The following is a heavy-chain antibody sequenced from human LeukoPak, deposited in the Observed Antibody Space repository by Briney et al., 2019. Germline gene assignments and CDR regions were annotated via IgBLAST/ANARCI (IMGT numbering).Heavy chain of an antibody. D-gene: IGHD3-10*01. CDR2: IDTSGSYI. Sequence: PGGSLRLSCAASGFTFSTYSMNWVRRAPGKGLEWVSFIDTSGSYIYYGDSMKGRFTISRDNAKNSLYLQMSGLRAEDTAVYYCARGRSITLLRGVAMSDGFDIWGQGAMVTVSS. CDR3: ARGRSITLLRGVAMSDGFDI. CDR1: GFTFSTYS. V-gene: IGHV3-21*01. J-gene: IGHJ3*02.